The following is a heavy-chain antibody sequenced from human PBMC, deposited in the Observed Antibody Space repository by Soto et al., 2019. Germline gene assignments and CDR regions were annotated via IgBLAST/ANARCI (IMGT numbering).Heavy chain of an antibody. J-gene: IGHJ4*02. CDR3: ARIGGYSGYDRLSSFDY. CDR2: INPSGGST. Sequence: ASVKVSCKASGYTFTSYYMHWVRQAPGQGLEWMGIINPSGGSTSYAQKFQGRVTMTRYTSTSTVYMELSSLRSEDTAVYYCARIGGYSGYDRLSSFDYWGQGTLVTVSS. CDR1: GYTFTSYY. D-gene: IGHD5-12*01. V-gene: IGHV1-46*03.